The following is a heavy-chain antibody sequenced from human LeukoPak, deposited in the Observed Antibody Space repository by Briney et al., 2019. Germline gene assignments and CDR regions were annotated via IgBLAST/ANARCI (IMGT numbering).Heavy chain of an antibody. Sequence: GGTLRLSCAASGFTFSSYGMSWVRQAPGKGLEWVSAISGSGGSTYYADSVKGRFTISRDNSKNTLYLQMNSLRAEDTAVYYCARDNRGSAAAGQRWFDPWGQGTLVTVSS. CDR1: GFTFSSYG. J-gene: IGHJ5*02. CDR3: ARDNRGSAAAGQRWFDP. CDR2: ISGSGGST. D-gene: IGHD6-13*01. V-gene: IGHV3-23*01.